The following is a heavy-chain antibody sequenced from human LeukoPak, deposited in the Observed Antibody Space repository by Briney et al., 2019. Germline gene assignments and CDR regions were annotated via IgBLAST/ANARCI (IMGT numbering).Heavy chain of an antibody. Sequence: GASMKVSCKASGGTFSSYAISWVRQAPGQGLEWMGGIIPIFGTANYAQKFQGRVTITTDESTSTAYMELSSLRSDDTAVYYCAGNRDDYGDSEGSAYDYWGQGTLVTVSS. J-gene: IGHJ4*02. D-gene: IGHD4-17*01. CDR2: IIPIFGTA. CDR3: AGNRDDYGDSEGSAYDY. CDR1: GGTFSSYA. V-gene: IGHV1-69*05.